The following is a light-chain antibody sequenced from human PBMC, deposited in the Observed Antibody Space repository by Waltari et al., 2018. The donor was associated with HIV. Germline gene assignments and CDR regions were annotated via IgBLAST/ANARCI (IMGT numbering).Light chain of an antibody. CDR1: ASDMTIFNF. Sequence: SALTQPASVSGSPGQSITIPCTRPASDMTIFNFVSWYQQSPGRAPKPIIFEVYFRPSGVSDRFSGSKSGDTASLTISALRAEDEGDYFCSSYSTRGFVLFGGGTKVTVL. V-gene: IGLV2-14*01. J-gene: IGLJ3*02. CDR3: SSYSTRGFVL. CDR2: EVY.